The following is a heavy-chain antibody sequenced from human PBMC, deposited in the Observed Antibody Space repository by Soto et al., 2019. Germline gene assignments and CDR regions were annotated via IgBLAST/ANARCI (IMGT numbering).Heavy chain of an antibody. CDR1: GGSFSGYY. Sequence: SETLCLTCAVYGGSFSGYYWRWIRQPPGKGLEWIGEINHSGSTNYNPSLKSRVTISVDTSKNQFSLKLSSVTAADTAVYYCAREAVVTMVRGVMGNNWFDPWGQGTLVTVSS. D-gene: IGHD3-10*01. CDR3: AREAVVTMVRGVMGNNWFDP. CDR2: INHSGST. V-gene: IGHV4-34*01. J-gene: IGHJ5*02.